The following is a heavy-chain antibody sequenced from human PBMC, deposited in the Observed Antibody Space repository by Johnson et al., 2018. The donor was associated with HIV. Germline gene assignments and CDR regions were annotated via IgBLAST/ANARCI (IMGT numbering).Heavy chain of an antibody. CDR3: ARGDRATHDRRGAVDI. CDR2: ISYDGSDK. D-gene: IGHD1-1*01. J-gene: IGHJ3*02. V-gene: IGHV3-30*04. Sequence: VQLVESGGGVVQPGRSLRLSCAASGFTFSSYAMHWVRQAPGKGLEWVAVISYDGSDKYYADSVKGRFTISRDNSKNTLYLQMNSLRAEDTAVYSCARGDRATHDRRGAVDIGGQGTMGTVSS. CDR1: GFTFSSYA.